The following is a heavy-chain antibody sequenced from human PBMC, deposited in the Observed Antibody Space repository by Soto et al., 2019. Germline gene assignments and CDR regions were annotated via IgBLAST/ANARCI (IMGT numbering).Heavy chain of an antibody. J-gene: IGHJ6*02. Sequence: QVQLVQSGAEVKKPGASVKVSCKASGYTFTRSGISWVRQAPGQGPEWMGWISSYNGDTNYAQTFQGRVTRTTDTSTSTANMELRSLRSDDTAVYYCAREGVAPYYYYGMDVWGQETPVTVSS. CDR1: GYTFTRSG. D-gene: IGHD5-12*01. CDR2: ISSYNGDT. V-gene: IGHV1-18*01. CDR3: AREGVAPYYYYGMDV.